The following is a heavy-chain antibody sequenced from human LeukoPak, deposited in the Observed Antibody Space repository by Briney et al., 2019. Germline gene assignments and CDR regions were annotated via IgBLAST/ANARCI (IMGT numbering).Heavy chain of an antibody. CDR3: ARGDFNDNGDYVDAFDI. CDR1: GLTFSSYW. D-gene: IGHD4-17*01. CDR2: INPEGREK. J-gene: IGHJ3*02. V-gene: IGHV3-7*01. Sequence: PGGSLRLSCAASGLTFSSYWKSWARQAPGEGLEWVANINPEGREKYYLDSVKGRFTISRNNAKKSLYLQMNSLRAEDTAVYYCARGDFNDNGDYVDAFDIWGHGTMVTVSS.